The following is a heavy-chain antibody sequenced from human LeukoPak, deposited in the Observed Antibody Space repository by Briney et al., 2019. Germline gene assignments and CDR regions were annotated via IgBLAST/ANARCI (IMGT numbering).Heavy chain of an antibody. D-gene: IGHD6-19*01. J-gene: IGHJ4*02. CDR3: AKNRAGRIAVAGTRIYYFDY. Sequence: PGGSLRLSCAASGFTFSSYWMHWVRQAPGKGLLWVSHINSDGTTTSYADSVKGRFTISRDNSKNTLYLQMNSLRAEDTAVYYCAKNRAGRIAVAGTRIYYFDYWGQGTLVTVSS. CDR2: INSDGTTT. CDR1: GFTFSSYW. V-gene: IGHV3-74*01.